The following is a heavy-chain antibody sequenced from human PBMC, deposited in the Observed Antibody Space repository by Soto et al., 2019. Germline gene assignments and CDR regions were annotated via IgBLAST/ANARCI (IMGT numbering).Heavy chain of an antibody. V-gene: IGHV1-8*01. CDR1: GYTFTSYD. CDR3: ARQVPPRYSSD. D-gene: IGHD2-15*01. J-gene: IGHJ4*02. CDR2: INPTSEYT. Sequence: GASVKVSCKASGYTFTSYDINWVRQAPGQGLEWVGWINPTSEYTAHAQKFQGRVTLTREISTATAYMELSSLTSEDTAVYFCARQVPPRYSSDCGPGTHVTVSS.